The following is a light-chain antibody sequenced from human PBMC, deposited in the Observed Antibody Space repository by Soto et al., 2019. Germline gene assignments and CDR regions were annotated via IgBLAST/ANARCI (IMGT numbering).Light chain of an antibody. J-gene: IGKJ4*01. Sequence: DIQMTQSPSSLSASVGDRVTITCRASQSISKYVNWYQHKPGKAPTVLIHAASGLQSGVPSRFSGSGSGTDFFLTISSLQPEDFAVYYCQQSHSKPLTFGGGTKVDIK. CDR3: QQSHSKPLT. CDR1: QSISKY. CDR2: AAS. V-gene: IGKV1-39*01.